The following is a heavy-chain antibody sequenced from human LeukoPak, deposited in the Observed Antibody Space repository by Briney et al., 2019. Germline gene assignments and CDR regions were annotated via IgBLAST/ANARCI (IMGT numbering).Heavy chain of an antibody. D-gene: IGHD2-15*01. J-gene: IGHJ4*02. Sequence: AETLSLTCAVYGGSFSGYYWSWIRQPPGKGLEWIGEINHSGSTNYNPSLKSRVTISVDTSKNQFSLKLSSVTAADTAVYYCARGVVAAPQTFDYWGQGTLVTVSS. CDR1: GGSFSGYY. CDR3: ARGVVAAPQTFDY. V-gene: IGHV4-34*01. CDR2: INHSGST.